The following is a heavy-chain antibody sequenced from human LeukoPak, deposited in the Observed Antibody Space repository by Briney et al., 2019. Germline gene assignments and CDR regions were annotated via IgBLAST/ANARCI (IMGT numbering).Heavy chain of an antibody. CDR2: ISGSGNS. D-gene: IGHD3-10*01. CDR3: AREGHYGALDI. Sequence: GGSLRLSCAASGFTFSSYAMNWVRQAPGKGLEWVSVISGSGNSYYADSVKGRFTISRDNAKSSLYLQMNSLRDEDTALYFCAREGHYGALDIWGQGTMVTVSS. J-gene: IGHJ3*02. CDR1: GFTFSSYA. V-gene: IGHV3-48*02.